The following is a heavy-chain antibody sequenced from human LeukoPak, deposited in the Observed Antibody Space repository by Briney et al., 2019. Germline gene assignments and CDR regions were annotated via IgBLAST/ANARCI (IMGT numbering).Heavy chain of an antibody. J-gene: IGHJ6*03. CDR3: ARALYSSSPEYMDV. D-gene: IGHD6-6*01. CDR2: IYTSGST. Sequence: TSETLSLTCTVSGGSISSGSYYWSWIRQPAGKGLEWIGRIYTSGSTNYNPSLKSRVTISVDTSKNQFSLKLSSVTAADTAVYYCARALYSSSPEYMDVWGKGTTVTVSS. V-gene: IGHV4-61*02. CDR1: GGSISSGSYY.